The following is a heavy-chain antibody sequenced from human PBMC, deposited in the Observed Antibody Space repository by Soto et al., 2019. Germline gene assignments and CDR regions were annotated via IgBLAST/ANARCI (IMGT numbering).Heavy chain of an antibody. V-gene: IGHV1-69*06. J-gene: IGHJ6*02. Sequence: ASVKVSCKASGVTFSRYAISWVRQAPGQGLEWMGGIIPIFGTANYAQKFQGRVTITADKSTSTAYMELSSLRSEDTAVYYCASSGYSSGWPYYYYYGMDVWGQGTTVTVSS. CDR2: IIPIFGTA. CDR3: ASSGYSSGWPYYYYYGMDV. CDR1: GVTFSRYA. D-gene: IGHD6-19*01.